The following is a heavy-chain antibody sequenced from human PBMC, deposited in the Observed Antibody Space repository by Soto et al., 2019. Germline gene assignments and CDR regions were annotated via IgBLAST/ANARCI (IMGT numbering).Heavy chain of an antibody. V-gene: IGHV4-4*02. Sequence: SENMSLTCAVSASAISRSNWWSWVRQPPGKGLEWIGDIYHSGSTNYNPSVKSRVTRSVDKSKNQFSLKLSSVTAADTAVYYCARADCSSTSCLFVYWGQGTLVTVSS. J-gene: IGHJ4*02. CDR2: IYHSGST. CDR1: ASAISRSNW. D-gene: IGHD2-2*01. CDR3: ARADCSSTSCLFVY.